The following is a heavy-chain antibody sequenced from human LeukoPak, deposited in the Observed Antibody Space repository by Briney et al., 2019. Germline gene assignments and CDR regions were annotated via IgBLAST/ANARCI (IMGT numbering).Heavy chain of an antibody. CDR3: ARGVGWVRRRGIHSSSWYTEGYWFDP. J-gene: IGHJ5*02. CDR2: IYTSGST. V-gene: IGHV4-61*02. D-gene: IGHD6-13*01. Sequence: SQTLSLTCTVSGGSISSGSYYWSWIRQPAGKGLEWIGRIYTSGSTNYNPSLKSRVTISVDTSKNQFSLKLSSVTAADTAVYYCARGVGWVRRRGIHSSSWYTEGYWFDPWGQGTLVTVSS. CDR1: GGSISSGSYY.